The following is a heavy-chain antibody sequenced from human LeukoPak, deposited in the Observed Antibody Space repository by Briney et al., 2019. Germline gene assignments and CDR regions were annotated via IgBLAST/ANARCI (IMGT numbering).Heavy chain of an antibody. V-gene: IGHV3-73*01. D-gene: IGHD2-15*01. CDR2: IRSKANSYAT. J-gene: IGHJ6*03. CDR3: TRLNRDGSQGYMDV. Sequence: PGGSLRLSCAASGFTFSGSAMYWVRQASGKGLEWVGHIRSKANSYATAYAPSVKGRVTISRDDSKNTAYLQMNSLKTEDTAVYYCTRLNRDGSQGYMDVWGKGTTVTVSS. CDR1: GFTFSGSA.